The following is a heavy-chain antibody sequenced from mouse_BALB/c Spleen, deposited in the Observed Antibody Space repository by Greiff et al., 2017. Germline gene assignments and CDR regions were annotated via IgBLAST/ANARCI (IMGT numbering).Heavy chain of an antibody. D-gene: IGHD1-1*02. Sequence: VQLQQSGPGLVKPSQSLSLTCTVTGYSITSDYAWNWIRQFPGNKLEWMGYISYSGSTSYNPSLKSRISITRDTSKNQFFLQLNSVTTEDTATYNCALWSYYFDYWGQGTTLTVSA. CDR2: ISYSGST. J-gene: IGHJ2*01. CDR3: ALWSYYFDY. V-gene: IGHV3-2*02. CDR1: GYSITSDYA.